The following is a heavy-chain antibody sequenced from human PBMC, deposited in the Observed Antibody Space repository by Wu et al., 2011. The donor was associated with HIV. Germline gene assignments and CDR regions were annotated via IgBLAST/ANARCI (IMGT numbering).Heavy chain of an antibody. Sequence: QVQLVQSGAEVKKPGDSVKVSCKASGYTFASKYIHWVRQAPGQGLEWMGWINPNSGGTNYAQKFQGRVTMTRDTSISTAYMELRTLRSDDTAVYYCVRGGRRNYMDVWAKDHGLRLL. D-gene: IGHD1-26*01. CDR2: INPNSGGT. J-gene: IGHJ6*03. V-gene: IGHV1-2*02. CDR3: VRGGRRNYMDV. CDR1: GYTFASKY.